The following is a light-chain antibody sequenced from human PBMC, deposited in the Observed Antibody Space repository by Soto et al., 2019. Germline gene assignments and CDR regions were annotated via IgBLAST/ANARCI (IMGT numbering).Light chain of an antibody. CDR1: SSDVGGYNY. V-gene: IGLV2-14*01. Sequence: QSALAQPASVSGSPGQPITISCTGTSSDVGGYNYVSWYQQHPGKAPKLMIYEVSNRPSGVSNRFSGSKSGNTASLTISGLQAEDEADYYCSSYTSSSTLVFGTGTKGTVL. CDR3: SSYTSSSTLV. J-gene: IGLJ1*01. CDR2: EVS.